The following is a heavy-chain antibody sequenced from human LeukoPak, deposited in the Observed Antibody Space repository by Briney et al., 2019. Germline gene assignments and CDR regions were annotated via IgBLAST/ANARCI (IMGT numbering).Heavy chain of an antibody. CDR1: GESFKDYY. Sequence: SETLSLTCAVYGESFKDYYWNWIRQPPGKGLEWIGEINHSGSSNYNPSLKSRVTISVDTSKNQFSLKLSSVTAADTAVYYCARPPQVVNSLAAFDIWGQGTMVTVSS. J-gene: IGHJ3*02. CDR3: ARPPQVVNSLAAFDI. CDR2: INHSGSS. V-gene: IGHV4-34*01. D-gene: IGHD3-22*01.